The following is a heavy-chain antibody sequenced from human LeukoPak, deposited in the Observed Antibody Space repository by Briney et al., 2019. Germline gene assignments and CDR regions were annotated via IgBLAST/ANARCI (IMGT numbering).Heavy chain of an antibody. V-gene: IGHV3-74*01. D-gene: IGHD2-21*02. J-gene: IGHJ4*02. CDR1: GFTFSSYW. CDR2: INSDGSST. Sequence: GGSLRLSCAASGFTFSSYWMHWVRQAPGKGLVWVSRINSDGSSTSYADSVKGRFTISRDNAKNTLYLQMNSLRADDTAVYYCARSMYCGGDCYYYFDYWGQGTLVTVAS. CDR3: ARSMYCGGDCYYYFDY.